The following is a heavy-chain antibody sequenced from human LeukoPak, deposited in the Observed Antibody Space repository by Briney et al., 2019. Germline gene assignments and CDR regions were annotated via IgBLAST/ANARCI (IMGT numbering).Heavy chain of an antibody. D-gene: IGHD3-3*01. Sequence: SETLSLTCTVSGGSISSDYWTWIRQSPGKGLEWIGYMDYTGTTKYNPALKSRVTTSVDTSKNQFSLNLSSVTAADTAVYYCARDPGYDFWSGQKGWFDPWGQGTLVTVSS. J-gene: IGHJ5*02. CDR1: GGSISSDY. V-gene: IGHV4-59*01. CDR3: ARDPGYDFWSGQKGWFDP. CDR2: MDYTGTT.